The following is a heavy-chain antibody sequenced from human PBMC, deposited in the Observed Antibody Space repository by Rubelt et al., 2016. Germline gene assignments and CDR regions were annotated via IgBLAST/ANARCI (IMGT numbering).Heavy chain of an antibody. CDR3: ARLGHRGSYWSAFDI. D-gene: IGHD1-26*01. V-gene: IGHV3-53*04. CDR2: IYSGGST. J-gene: IGHJ3*02. Sequence: EVQLVESGGGLVQPGGSLRLSCAASGFTVSSNYMSWVRQAPGKGLEWVSVIYSGGSTDYADSVRGRFTISRYNSKNALYLKMNSLRAEDTAVYYCARLGHRGSYWSAFDIWGQGTMVTVSS. CDR1: GFTVSSNY.